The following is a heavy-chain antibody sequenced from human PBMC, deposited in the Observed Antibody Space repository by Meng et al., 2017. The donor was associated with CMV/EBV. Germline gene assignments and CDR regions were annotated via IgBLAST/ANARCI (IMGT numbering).Heavy chain of an antibody. CDR2: VEPVDGET. J-gene: IGHJ1*01. D-gene: IGHD6-19*01. Sequence: ASVKVSCKASGYTFTDNYMNWVKQAPGKGLEWMGLVEPVDGETKYAERFQGRVTLTADTTTETAYLELRRLRSDDTAIYYCAREIAVDGQHWGQGTLVTVSS. CDR1: GYTFTDNY. V-gene: IGHV1-69-2*01. CDR3: AREIAVDGQH.